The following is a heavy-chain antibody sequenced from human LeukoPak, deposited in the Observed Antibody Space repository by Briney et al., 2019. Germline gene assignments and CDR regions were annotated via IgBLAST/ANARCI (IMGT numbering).Heavy chain of an antibody. J-gene: IGHJ1*01. CDR2: IYDSGIT. Sequence: PSETLSLTYTVSGHPVNSGFWRWLRQPPGQGLEWIGYIYDSGITDYNPSLKSRLTISVDTSNNQFSLNLSSVTAADTAVYCAGRGHRYSRDWGQGILVTVSS. V-gene: IGHV4-4*09. CDR1: GHPVNSGF. CDR3: GRGHRYSRD. D-gene: IGHD2-15*01.